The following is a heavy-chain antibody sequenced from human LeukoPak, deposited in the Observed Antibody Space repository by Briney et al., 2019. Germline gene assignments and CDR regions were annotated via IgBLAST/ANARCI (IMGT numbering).Heavy chain of an antibody. CDR1: GGSISSYY. CDR2: IYYSGST. J-gene: IGHJ6*03. D-gene: IGHD6-13*01. V-gene: IGHV4-59*01. CDR3: ARVRSSWDYYYYMDV. Sequence: KSSETLSLTCTVSGGSISSYYWSWIRQPPGKGLEWIGYIYYSGSTNYNPSLKSRVTISVDTSKNQFSLKLSSVTAADTAVYYCARVRSSWDYYYYMDVWGKGTTVTTSS.